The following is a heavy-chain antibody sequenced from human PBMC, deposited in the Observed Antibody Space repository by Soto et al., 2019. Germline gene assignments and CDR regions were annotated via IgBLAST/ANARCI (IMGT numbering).Heavy chain of an antibody. V-gene: IGHV4-31*03. CDR3: ARLIAAAGGGAFDI. J-gene: IGHJ3*02. CDR2: IYYSGRT. D-gene: IGHD6-13*01. Sequence: QVQLQESGPGLVKPSQTLSLTCTVSGGSISSGGYYWSWIRQHPGKGLEWIVYIYYSGRTYYNPSLKRRVTISVDTSKNQFSLKLSSVAAADTAVYYCARLIAAAGGGAFDIWGQGTMVTVSS. CDR1: GGSISSGGYY.